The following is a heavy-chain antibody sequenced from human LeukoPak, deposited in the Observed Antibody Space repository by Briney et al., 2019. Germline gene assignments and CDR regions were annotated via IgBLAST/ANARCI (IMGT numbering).Heavy chain of an antibody. J-gene: IGHJ4*02. CDR2: IKQDGSEK. CDR3: ARDLPRYCGGDCYSPRFDY. V-gene: IGHV3-7*01. Sequence: GGSLRLSCAASGFTFSSYWMSWVRQAPGKGLEWVANIKQDGSEKYYVDSVKGRFTISRNNAKNSPYLQMNSLRAEDTAVYYCARDLPRYCGGDCYSPRFDYWGQGTLVTVSS. CDR1: GFTFSSYW. D-gene: IGHD2-21*02.